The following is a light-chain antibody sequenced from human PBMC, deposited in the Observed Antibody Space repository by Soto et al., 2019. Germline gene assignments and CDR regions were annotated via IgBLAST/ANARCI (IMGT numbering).Light chain of an antibody. J-gene: IGLJ1*01. V-gene: IGLV2-8*01. CDR1: SSDVGGYDY. Sequence: QSALTQPPSASGSPGQSVTISCTGTSSDVGGYDYVSWYQQHPGRAPKLIIFEVSKRPSGVPDRFSGSKSANTASLTVSGLQAEDEADYYCYSYAGNKYVFGTGTKVTLL. CDR3: YSYAGNKYV. CDR2: EVS.